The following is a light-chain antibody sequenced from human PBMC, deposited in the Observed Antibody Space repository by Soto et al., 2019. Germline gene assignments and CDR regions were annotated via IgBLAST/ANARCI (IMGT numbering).Light chain of an antibody. Sequence: QSALAQPPSLSGAPGQKVTISCTGSISNIGAGYDLHWYQQLPGTAPKLLLYGNSNRPSGVPDRFSGSKSGTSASLAITGLQAEDEADYYCQSYDSSLSAYVFGTGTKVTVL. CDR3: QSYDSSLSAYV. CDR2: GNS. CDR1: ISNIGAGYD. J-gene: IGLJ1*01. V-gene: IGLV1-40*01.